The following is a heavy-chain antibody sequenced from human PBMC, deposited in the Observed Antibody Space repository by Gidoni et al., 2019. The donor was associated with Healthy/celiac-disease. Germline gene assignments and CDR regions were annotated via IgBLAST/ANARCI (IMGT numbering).Heavy chain of an antibody. CDR2: INHSGST. CDR3: ARSIAVAGYLSLDY. V-gene: IGHV4-34*01. CDR1: GGSFSGYY. Sequence: QVQLQQWGAGLLKPSETLSLTCAVYGGSFSGYYWSWIRQPPGKGLEWIGEINHSGSTNYNPSLKSRVTISVDTSKNQCSLKLSSVTAADTAVYYCARSIAVAGYLSLDYWGQGTLVTVSS. J-gene: IGHJ4*02. D-gene: IGHD6-19*01.